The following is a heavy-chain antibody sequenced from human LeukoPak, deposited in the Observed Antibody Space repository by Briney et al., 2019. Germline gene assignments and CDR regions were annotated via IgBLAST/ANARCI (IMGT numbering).Heavy chain of an antibody. D-gene: IGHD6-19*01. CDR3: AGSSGWSYFDC. V-gene: IGHV4-61*02. Sequence: SETLSLTCTVSGGSISSGSYYWSWIRQPAGKGLEWIGRIYTSGSANYNPSLKSRVTMSVDTSKNQFSPKLSSVTAADAAVYYCAGSSGWSYFDCWGQGTLVTVSS. J-gene: IGHJ4*02. CDR1: GGSISSGSYY. CDR2: IYTSGSA.